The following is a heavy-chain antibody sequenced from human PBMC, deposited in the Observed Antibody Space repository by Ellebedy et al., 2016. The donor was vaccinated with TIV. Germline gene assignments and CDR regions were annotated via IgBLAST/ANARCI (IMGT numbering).Heavy chain of an antibody. J-gene: IGHJ1*01. D-gene: IGHD6-19*01. Sequence: AASVKVSCKASGYTFNRHAIHWVRQVPGQRPEWMGWIKTGTGHAEYSKNYQGRVTIGRDTSASTAYMEVSSLTSEDTAVYYCARDGGVGWYSLDWGQGTLITVSS. CDR2: IKTGTGHA. CDR3: ARDGGVGWYSLD. CDR1: GYTFNRHA. V-gene: IGHV1-3*04.